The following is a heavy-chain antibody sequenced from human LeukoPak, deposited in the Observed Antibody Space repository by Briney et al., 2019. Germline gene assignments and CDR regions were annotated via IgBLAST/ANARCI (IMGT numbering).Heavy chain of an antibody. J-gene: IGHJ4*02. Sequence: ASETLSLTCAVYGGSFSGYSWSWIRHPPGKGLEWIGEITHSGSANYNPSLKSRVTMSLDTSKNQFSLSLRSVTAADTAVYYCARDLRGYSPFDYWGQGTLVTVSS. CDR3: ARDLRGYSPFDY. CDR2: ITHSGSA. CDR1: GGSFSGYS. V-gene: IGHV4-34*01. D-gene: IGHD5-18*01.